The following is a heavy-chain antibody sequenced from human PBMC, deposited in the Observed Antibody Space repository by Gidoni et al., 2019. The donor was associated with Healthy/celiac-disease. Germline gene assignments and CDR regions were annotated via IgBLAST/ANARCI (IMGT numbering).Heavy chain of an antibody. V-gene: IGHV1-69*01. CDR2: IIPIFGTA. CDR3: ARGYSSSLGDY. J-gene: IGHJ4*02. D-gene: IGHD6-13*01. Sequence: QVQLVQSGAEVKKLGHSVTVSCKDSGGTFSSYAISWVRHATGQGLEWMGGIIPIFGTANYAQTFQGRVTISADESPSTAYRELSSRRSEDTAVYYCARGYSSSLGDYWGQGTLVTVSS. CDR1: GGTFSSYA.